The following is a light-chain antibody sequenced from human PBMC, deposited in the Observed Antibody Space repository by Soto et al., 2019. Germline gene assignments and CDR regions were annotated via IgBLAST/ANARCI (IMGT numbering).Light chain of an antibody. Sequence: QSVLTQPPSVCGAPEQRVTLPCTGTSSNIGAGFDVHWYQHLPGTAPKLLIYGNNHRPSGVPDRFSGSKSGTSASLAITGLQAEDEADYSCQSFDTSLGRSVFGGGTKLTVL. J-gene: IGLJ2*01. CDR2: GNN. V-gene: IGLV1-40*01. CDR3: QSFDTSLGRSV. CDR1: SSNIGAGFD.